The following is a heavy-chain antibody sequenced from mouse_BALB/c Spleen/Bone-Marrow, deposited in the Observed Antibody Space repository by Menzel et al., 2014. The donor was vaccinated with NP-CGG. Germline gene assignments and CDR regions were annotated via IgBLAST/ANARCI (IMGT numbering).Heavy chain of an antibody. V-gene: IGHV1-54*01. J-gene: IGHJ1*01. CDR2: INPGSGGT. Sequence: QVQLLESGAELVRPGTSVKVSCKASGYAFTDYLIVWVKQRPGQGLVWIGVINPGSGGTHYNEKFKGKATLTADKSSSTAYMQLSSLTSDDSAVYFCARWLGPGWYFDVWGAGTTVTVSS. CDR1: GYAFTDYL. CDR3: ARWLGPGWYFDV. D-gene: IGHD4-1*01.